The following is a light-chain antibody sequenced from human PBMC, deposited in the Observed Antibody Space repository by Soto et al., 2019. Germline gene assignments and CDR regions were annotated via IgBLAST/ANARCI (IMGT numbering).Light chain of an antibody. J-gene: IGKJ4*01. V-gene: IGKV1-39*01. CDR1: QSISNY. CDR2: AAS. Sequence: DIPMTQSPSSLSASVGDRVTITCRTSQSISNYLNWYQQKPGKTPKLLIYAASRLQSGVPSRFSGSGSGTDFTLTISSLQPDDFATYYCQQSYGTPLTFGGGTKVEIK. CDR3: QQSYGTPLT.